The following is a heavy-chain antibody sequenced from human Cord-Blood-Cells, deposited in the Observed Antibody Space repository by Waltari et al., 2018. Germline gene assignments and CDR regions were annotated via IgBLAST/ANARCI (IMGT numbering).Heavy chain of an antibody. CDR1: GFTSSNAS. J-gene: IGHJ3*02. CDR3: TTDNWIYVFAFDI. CDR2: IKSKTEGGKN. Sequence: EVQMVESGGGLVKPGGSLRLSCAASGFTSSNASMSWVRQAPGTGLEWVCRIKSKTEGGKNDYAAPVKGRFTIARDDSKNTVYLQMNSLKTEETAVYYCTTDNWIYVFAFDIWGQGTMVTVSS. D-gene: IGHD1-7*01. V-gene: IGHV3-15*01.